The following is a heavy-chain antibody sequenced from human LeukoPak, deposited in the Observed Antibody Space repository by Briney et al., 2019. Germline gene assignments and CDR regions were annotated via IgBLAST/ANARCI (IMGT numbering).Heavy chain of an antibody. Sequence: PSETLSLTCTVSGGSTSSYYWSWIRQPPGKGLEWIGYIYYSGNTNYNPSLKSRVTISVDTSKNQFSLKLSSVTAADTAVYYCATAPASGYSYALQFDYWGQGTLVTVSS. CDR3: ATAPASGYSYALQFDY. CDR2: IYYSGNT. CDR1: GGSTSSYY. V-gene: IGHV4-59*01. J-gene: IGHJ4*02. D-gene: IGHD5-18*01.